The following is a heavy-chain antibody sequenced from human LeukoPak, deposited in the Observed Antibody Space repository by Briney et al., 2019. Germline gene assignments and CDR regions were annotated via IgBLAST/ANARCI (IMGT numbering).Heavy chain of an antibody. D-gene: IGHD4-17*01. CDR2: MYPGDSDT. Sequence: GESLKISCKGSGYSFTSYWIGWARQMPGKGLEWMGIMYPGDSDTRYSPSFQGQVTISADKSISTAYLQWSSLKASDTAMYYCARGDYGDFRVFYTLFDYWGQGTLVTVSS. V-gene: IGHV5-51*01. J-gene: IGHJ4*02. CDR1: GYSFTSYW. CDR3: ARGDYGDFRVFYTLFDY.